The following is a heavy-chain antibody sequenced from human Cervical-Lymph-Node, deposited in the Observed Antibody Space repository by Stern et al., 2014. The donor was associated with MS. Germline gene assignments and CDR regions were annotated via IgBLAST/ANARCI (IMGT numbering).Heavy chain of an antibody. V-gene: IGHV3-23*04. Sequence: EVQLVESGGGLVQPGGSLRLSCAASGFAFSTYAMTWVRQAPGKGLEWVSAISGSAGSTYSAGSVKGRFTIARDNSKNTLKLQMNSLRAEDTAVYYCAKGAAAGPNRIDYWGQGTLVTVSS. CDR1: GFAFSTYA. D-gene: IGHD6-13*01. J-gene: IGHJ4*02. CDR3: AKGAAAGPNRIDY. CDR2: ISGSAGST.